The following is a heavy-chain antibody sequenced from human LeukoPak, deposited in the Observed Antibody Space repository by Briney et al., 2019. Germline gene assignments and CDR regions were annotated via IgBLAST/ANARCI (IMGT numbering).Heavy chain of an antibody. CDR2: IRYDGSDK. CDR1: GFTFSHYG. D-gene: IGHD3-22*01. CDR3: ARDLGQYYDTSDNWFDP. Sequence: GGSLRLSCAASGFTFSHYGMHWVRQAPGKGLEWVSFIRYDGSDKYYADSVKGRFTISRDNAKNTLNLQMNSLRAEDTAVYYCARDLGQYYDTSDNWFDPWGQGTLVTVPS. J-gene: IGHJ5*02. V-gene: IGHV3-30*02.